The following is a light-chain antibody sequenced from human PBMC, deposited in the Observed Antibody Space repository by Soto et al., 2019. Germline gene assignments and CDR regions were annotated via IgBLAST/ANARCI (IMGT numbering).Light chain of an antibody. J-gene: IGKJ2*01. CDR1: QRIDNY. CDR2: AVT. V-gene: IGKV1-39*01. CDR3: QQTYDTPTT. Sequence: DIQMTQSPSSLSASVGDRVTITCRASQRIDNYLNWYQQKPGKAPNLVIYAVTTLQGGVPSRFSGSASWTDFTLTISSLQPEDFATYYCQQTYDTPTTFGQGTKLEI.